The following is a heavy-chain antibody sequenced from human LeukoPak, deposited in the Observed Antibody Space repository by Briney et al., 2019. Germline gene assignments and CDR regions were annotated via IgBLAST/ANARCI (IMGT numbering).Heavy chain of an antibody. CDR2: ISYDGSNK. D-gene: IGHD5/OR15-5a*01. CDR3: ARESTSERPGY. J-gene: IGHJ4*02. V-gene: IGHV3-30-3*01. CDR1: GFTFSSYA. Sequence: GGSLRLSCAASGFTFSSYAMHWVRQAPGKGLEWVAVISYDGSNKYYADSVKGRFTISRDNSKNTLYLQMNSLRAEDTAVYYCARESTSERPGYWGQGTLVTVSS.